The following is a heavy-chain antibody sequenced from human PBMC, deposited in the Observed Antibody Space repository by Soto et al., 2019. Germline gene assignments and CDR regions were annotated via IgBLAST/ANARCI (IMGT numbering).Heavy chain of an antibody. J-gene: IGHJ6*02. Sequence: PSETLSLTCTVSGGSISSGGYYWSWIRQHPGKGLEWIGYIYYSGSTYYNPSLKSRVTISVDTSKNQFSLKLSSVTAADTAVYYCARDRTTVVTPAYYYYYGMDVWGQGTTVTVSS. D-gene: IGHD4-17*01. CDR2: IYYSGST. V-gene: IGHV4-31*03. CDR3: ARDRTTVVTPAYYYYYGMDV. CDR1: GGSISSGGYY.